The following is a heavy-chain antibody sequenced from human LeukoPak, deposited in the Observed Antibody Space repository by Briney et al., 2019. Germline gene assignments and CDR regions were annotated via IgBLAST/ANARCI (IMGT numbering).Heavy chain of an antibody. J-gene: IGHJ6*03. CDR3: ARAPVSTAYLHYYSMDV. Sequence: SETLSLTCTVSSGSITSGGKSWSWIRQPPGKGLEWLGNIFDNENTVYNPSLRSRLTISLDTSKSQFSLKLTSVTAADTAVYYCARAPVSTAYLHYYSMDVWGKGTMVTVSS. CDR1: SGSITSGGKS. D-gene: IGHD3-16*01. V-gene: IGHV4-30-4*07. CDR2: IFDNENT.